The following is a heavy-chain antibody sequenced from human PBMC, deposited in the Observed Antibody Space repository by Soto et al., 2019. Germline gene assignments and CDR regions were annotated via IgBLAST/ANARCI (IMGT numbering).Heavy chain of an antibody. CDR2: IKPGTPDI. V-gene: IGHV5-51*01. J-gene: IGHJ4*02. Sequence: GESLKISCKAVGYTFGSAWIGWVRQMPGKGLEWIGIIKPGTPDIRYSPSVRGHVTISADEGLSTAYLQWYSLKASDTAMYYCARQPDSDYYDSSGYYLGLTNWGQGTLVTVSS. CDR1: GYTFGSAW. D-gene: IGHD3-22*01. CDR3: ARQPDSDYYDSSGYYLGLTN.